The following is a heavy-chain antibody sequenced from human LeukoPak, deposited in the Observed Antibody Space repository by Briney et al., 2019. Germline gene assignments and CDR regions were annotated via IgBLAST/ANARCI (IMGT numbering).Heavy chain of an antibody. Sequence: PGGSLRLSCAASGFTFSSYGMHWVRQAPGKGLEWVAVISYDGSNKYYADSVKGRFTISRDNSKNTLYLQMNSLRAEDTAVYYCAKDSDSYYYYGMDVWGQGTTVTVSS. CDR2: ISYDGSNK. CDR1: GFTFSSYG. J-gene: IGHJ6*02. V-gene: IGHV3-30*18. CDR3: AKDSDSYYYYGMDV.